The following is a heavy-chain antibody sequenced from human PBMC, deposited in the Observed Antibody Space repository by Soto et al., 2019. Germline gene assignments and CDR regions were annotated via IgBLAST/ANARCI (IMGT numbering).Heavy chain of an antibody. V-gene: IGHV3-33*01. CDR2: IWNDGSNS. CDR1: GFTFNNYG. D-gene: IGHD6-13*01. Sequence: QVQLVESGGGVVQPGRSLRLSCAASGFTFNNYGMHWVRQAPGKGLEWLAVIWNDGSNSSYANSVKGRFTISRDNSKNPLYPQMSSLRAEDTDVYYCARRQIPPPARGAANARGGMDVWGQGTTVTVSS. J-gene: IGHJ6*02. CDR3: ARRQIPPPARGAANARGGMDV.